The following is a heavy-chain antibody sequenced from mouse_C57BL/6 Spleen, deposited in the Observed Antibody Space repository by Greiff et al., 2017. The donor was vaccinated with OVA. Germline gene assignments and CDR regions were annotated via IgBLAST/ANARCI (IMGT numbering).Heavy chain of an antibody. V-gene: IGHV3-6*01. Sequence: EVKLVESGPGLVKPSQSLSLTCSVTGYSITSGYYWNWIRQFPGNKLEWMGYISYDGSNNYNPSLKNRISITRDTSKNQFFLKLNSVTTEDTATYYCAREGMVTTGPWFAYWGQGTLVTVSA. CDR2: ISYDGSN. J-gene: IGHJ3*01. D-gene: IGHD2-2*01. CDR1: GYSITSGYY. CDR3: AREGMVTTGPWFAY.